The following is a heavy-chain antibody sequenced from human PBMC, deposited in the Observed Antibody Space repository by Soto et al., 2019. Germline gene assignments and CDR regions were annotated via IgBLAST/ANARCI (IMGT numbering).Heavy chain of an antibody. V-gene: IGHV3-30*18. Sequence: GGSLRLSCAASGFTFSSYGMHWVRQAPGKGLEWVAVISYDGSNKYYADSVKGRFTISRDNSKNTLYLQMNSLRAEDMAVYYCAKALEDRGNYYGMDVWGQGTTVTVSS. CDR1: GFTFSSYG. CDR3: AKALEDRGNYYGMDV. J-gene: IGHJ6*02. CDR2: ISYDGSNK. D-gene: IGHD3-10*01.